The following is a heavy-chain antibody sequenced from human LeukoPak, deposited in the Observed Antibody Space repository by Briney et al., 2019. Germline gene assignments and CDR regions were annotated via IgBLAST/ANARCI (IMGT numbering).Heavy chain of an antibody. CDR3: ARRNYYDSSGYQYYFDY. D-gene: IGHD3-22*01. J-gene: IGHJ4*02. V-gene: IGHV4-59*08. Sequence: SETLSLTCTVSGGSISSYYWSWIRQPPGKGLEWIGYIYYSGSTYYNPSLKSRVTISVDTSKNQFSLKLSSVTAADTAVFYCARRNYYDSSGYQYYFDYWGQGTLVTVSS. CDR2: IYYSGST. CDR1: GGSISSYY.